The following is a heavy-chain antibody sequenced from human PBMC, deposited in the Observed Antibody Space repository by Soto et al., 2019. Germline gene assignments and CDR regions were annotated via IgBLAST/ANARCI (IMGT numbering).Heavy chain of an antibody. CDR2: ISHDASYT. D-gene: IGHD1-26*01. V-gene: IGHV3-30*04. Sequence: QGQLAESGGGVVQPGRSLRLSCAASAFIFTDYSMHWVRQAPGKGLEWVAVISHDASYTYYADSVQGRFIISRDISQDTLYLQMNSLTPEDTATYYCARVRGSFYTFDSWGQGALVIVSS. CDR3: ARVRGSFYTFDS. CDR1: AFIFTDYS. J-gene: IGHJ4*02.